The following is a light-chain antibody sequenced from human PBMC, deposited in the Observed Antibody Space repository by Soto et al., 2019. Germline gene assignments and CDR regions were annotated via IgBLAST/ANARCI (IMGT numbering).Light chain of an antibody. CDR3: MQALQTQT. J-gene: IGLJ3*02. CDR2: EVS. V-gene: IGLV2-8*01. CDR1: SSDVGGYNY. Sequence: QSVLTQPPSASGSPGQSVTISCTGTSSDVGGYNYVSWYQQHPGKAPKLMIHEVSKRPSGVPDRFSGSKSGNTASLTVSGLQAEDEADYYCMQALQTQTFGQGTK.